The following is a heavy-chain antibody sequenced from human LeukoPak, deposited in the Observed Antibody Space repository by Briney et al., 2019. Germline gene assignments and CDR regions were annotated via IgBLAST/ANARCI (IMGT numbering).Heavy chain of an antibody. Sequence: PSETLSLTCTVSGGSISSSSYYWGWIRQPPGKGLEWIGTIFYNGITYYNPSLKSRVTISVDTSKNHFSLKLSSVTAADTAVYYCARGPEHYDILTGIDYWGQGTLVTVSS. D-gene: IGHD3-9*01. CDR3: ARGPEHYDILTGIDY. V-gene: IGHV4-39*02. CDR2: IFYNGIT. CDR1: GGSISSSSYY. J-gene: IGHJ4*02.